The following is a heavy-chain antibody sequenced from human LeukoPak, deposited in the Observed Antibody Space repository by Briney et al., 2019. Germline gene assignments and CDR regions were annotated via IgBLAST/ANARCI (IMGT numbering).Heavy chain of an antibody. CDR1: GYTFIDYD. Sequence: GASVKVSCKASGYTFIDYDVNWVRQAPGQGLEWMGWMNPTSGDIGYAQKFRGRVTMTRSMSRNTAYMELSRLRSEDTAVYFCARVVMKAFYYYYMDVWGKGTTIIISS. CDR2: MNPTSGDI. J-gene: IGHJ6*03. CDR3: ARVVMKAFYYYYMDV. V-gene: IGHV1-8*01. D-gene: IGHD2-21*01.